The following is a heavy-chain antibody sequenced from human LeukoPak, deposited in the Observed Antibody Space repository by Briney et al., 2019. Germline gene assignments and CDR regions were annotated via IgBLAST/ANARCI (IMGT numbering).Heavy chain of an antibody. V-gene: IGHV3-23*01. CDR1: GFTFSSYA. D-gene: IGHD5-18*01. CDR2: ISGSGGST. Sequence: PGGSLRLSCAASGFTFSSYAMSWIRQAPGKGLEWVSTISGSGGSTYYADSVKGRFTISRDNSKDTLYLQMNSLRAEDTAVYYCAKGPGYSYGYYFDYWGQGTLVTVSS. J-gene: IGHJ4*02. CDR3: AKGPGYSYGYYFDY.